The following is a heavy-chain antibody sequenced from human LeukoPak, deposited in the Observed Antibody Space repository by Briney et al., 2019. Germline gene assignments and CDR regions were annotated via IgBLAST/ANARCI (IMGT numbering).Heavy chain of an antibody. V-gene: IGHV1-2*02. CDR1: GYTFTSYD. CDR3: ARHTNDYYDSSGGYPYYFDY. D-gene: IGHD3-22*01. CDR2: INPNSGGT. Sequence: ASVKVSCKASGYTFTSYDINWVRQAPGQGLEWMGWINPNSGGTNYAQKFQGRVTMTRDTSISTAYMELSRLRSDDTAVYYCARHTNDYYDSSGGYPYYFDYWGQGTLVTVSS. J-gene: IGHJ4*02.